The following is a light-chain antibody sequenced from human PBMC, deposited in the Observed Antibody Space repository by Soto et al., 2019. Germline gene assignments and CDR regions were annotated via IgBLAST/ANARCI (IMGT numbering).Light chain of an antibody. J-gene: IGLJ1*01. V-gene: IGLV2-14*01. Sequence: QSALTQPASVSGSPGQSITISCIGTSSDVGGYDYVSWYQQYPGKAPKLLIYEVSNRPSGVSNRFSGSKSGNTASLTISGLQAEDEADYYCSSYTSSSTVGVFGTGTKVTVL. CDR1: SSDVGGYDY. CDR3: SSYTSSSTVGV. CDR2: EVS.